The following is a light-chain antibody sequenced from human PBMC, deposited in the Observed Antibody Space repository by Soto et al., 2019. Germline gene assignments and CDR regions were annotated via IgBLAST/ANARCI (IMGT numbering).Light chain of an antibody. CDR3: QQYGSVFT. J-gene: IGKJ3*01. CDR2: GAS. V-gene: IGKV3-20*01. Sequence: EIVLTQSPGTLSLSPGERATLSCRASQSVSSSFLAWYQQKPGQAPRLLIYGASSRATGIPDRFSGSGSGTDVTLIISRLEPEVFAVYYCQQYGSVFTFGPGTKVDIK. CDR1: QSVSSSF.